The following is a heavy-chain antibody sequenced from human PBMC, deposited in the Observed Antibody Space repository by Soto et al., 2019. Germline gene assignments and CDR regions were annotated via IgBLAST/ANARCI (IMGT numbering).Heavy chain of an antibody. J-gene: IGHJ4*02. V-gene: IGHV4-39*01. Sequence: QLQLQESGPGLVKPSETLSLTCTVSGGSISSSSYYWGWIRQPPGKGLEWIGSIYYSGSTYYNPSLKSRVTISVDTSKNQFSLKLSSVTAADTAVYYCAGGDSGYDTVDYWGQGTLVTVSS. CDR1: GGSISSSSYY. D-gene: IGHD5-12*01. CDR3: AGGDSGYDTVDY. CDR2: IYYSGST.